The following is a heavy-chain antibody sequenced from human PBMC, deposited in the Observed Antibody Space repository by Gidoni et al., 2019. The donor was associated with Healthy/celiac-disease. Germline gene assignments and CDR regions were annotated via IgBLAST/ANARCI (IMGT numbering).Heavy chain of an antibody. CDR3: ARGYGYNPDAFDI. Sequence: QVQLVQSGAEVKKPGSSVKVSCKASGGTFSSYTISWVRQAPGQGLEWMGRIITILGIANYAQKFQGRVTITADKSTSTAYMELSSLRSEDTAVYYCARGYGYNPDAFDIWGQGTMVTVSS. J-gene: IGHJ3*02. V-gene: IGHV1-69*02. D-gene: IGHD5-12*01. CDR1: GGTFSSYT. CDR2: IITILGIA.